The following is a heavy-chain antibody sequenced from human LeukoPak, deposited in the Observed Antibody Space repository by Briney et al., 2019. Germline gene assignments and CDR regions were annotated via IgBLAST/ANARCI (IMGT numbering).Heavy chain of an antibody. V-gene: IGHV3-30*14. J-gene: IGHJ4*02. Sequence: GRSLRLSCAASGFTFSSYAMHWVRQAPGKGLEWVAVISYDGSNKYYADSVKGRFTISRDNSKNTLYLQMNSLRAEDTAVYYCASSATYGSGSYSLDYWGQGTLVTVSS. CDR2: ISYDGSNK. D-gene: IGHD3-10*01. CDR1: GFTFSSYA. CDR3: ASSATYGSGSYSLDY.